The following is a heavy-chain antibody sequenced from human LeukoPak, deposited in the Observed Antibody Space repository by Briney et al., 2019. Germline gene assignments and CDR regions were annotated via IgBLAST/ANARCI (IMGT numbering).Heavy chain of an antibody. CDR2: ISGSGGST. CDR3: TRPQPYCSSTSCPDDY. V-gene: IGHV3-23*01. Sequence: GGSLRLSCAASGFTFSSYSMNWVRQAPGKGLEWVSAISGSGGSTYYADSVKGRFTISRDDSKNTAYLQMNSLKTEDTAVYYCTRPQPYCSSTSCPDDYWGQGTLVTVSS. D-gene: IGHD2-2*01. J-gene: IGHJ4*02. CDR1: GFTFSSYS.